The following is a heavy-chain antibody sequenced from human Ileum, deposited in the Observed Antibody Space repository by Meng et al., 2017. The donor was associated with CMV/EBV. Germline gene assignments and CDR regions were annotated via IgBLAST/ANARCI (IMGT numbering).Heavy chain of an antibody. CDR1: GFTFSSYA. D-gene: IGHD1-26*01. V-gene: IGHV3-30*04. CDR3: ARDLVGTKATFDY. Sequence: GGSLRLSCAASGFTFSSYAMHWVRQAPGKGLEWVAVISYDGSNKYYADSVKGRFTISRDNSKNTLYLQMNSLRAEDTAVYYCARDLVGTKATFDYWGQGTLVTVSS. J-gene: IGHJ4*02. CDR2: ISYDGSNK.